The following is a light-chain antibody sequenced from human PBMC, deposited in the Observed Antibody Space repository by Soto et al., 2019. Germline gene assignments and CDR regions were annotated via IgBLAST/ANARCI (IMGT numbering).Light chain of an antibody. Sequence: DIRMTQSPSSLSAFVGDTVTITCWASQDIIYYLAWYQQKPGKIPKLLIHSASTLQTGVQSRFSGTGSGTLFTLTINNLQPEDVATYYCQQYNSAPNTFGQGSRLEIK. J-gene: IGKJ2*01. CDR1: QDIIYY. CDR2: SAS. CDR3: QQYNSAPNT. V-gene: IGKV1-27*01.